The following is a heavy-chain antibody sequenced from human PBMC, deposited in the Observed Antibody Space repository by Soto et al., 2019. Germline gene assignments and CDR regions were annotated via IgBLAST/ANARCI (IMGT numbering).Heavy chain of an antibody. D-gene: IGHD3-10*01. J-gene: IGHJ4*02. V-gene: IGHV1-3*01. CDR3: ARKRRFGENFDY. CDR2: INAGNGNT. CDR1: GYTFTSYA. Sequence: ASVKVSCKASGYTFTSYAMHWGRQAPGQRLEWMGWINAGNGNTKYSQKFQGRVTITRDTSASTAYMELSSLRSEDTAVYYCARKRRFGENFDYWGQGTLVTVSS.